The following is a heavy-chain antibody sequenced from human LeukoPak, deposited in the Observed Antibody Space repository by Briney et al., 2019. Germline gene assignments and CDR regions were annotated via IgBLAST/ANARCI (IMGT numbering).Heavy chain of an antibody. Sequence: GGSLRLSCAASGFTFSSYWMHWVRQAPGKGLVWVSRINTDGSSTSYADSVKGRFTISRDNAKNTLYLQMNSLRAEDTAVYYCARENLGMDYFDYWGQGTLVTVSS. CDR3: ARENLGMDYFDY. CDR1: GFTFSSYW. V-gene: IGHV3-74*01. J-gene: IGHJ4*02. CDR2: INTDGSST. D-gene: IGHD1-14*01.